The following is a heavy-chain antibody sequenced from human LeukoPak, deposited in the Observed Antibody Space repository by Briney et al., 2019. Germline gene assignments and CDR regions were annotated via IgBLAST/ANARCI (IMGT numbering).Heavy chain of an antibody. Sequence: GGSLRRSCAAPGFTFSSYGMHWVRQAPGKGLEWVALISYDGSDKYCAESVKGRFTISRDNSENTLYLQMDSLSAEDTAVYYCARTYDSSATVPYYFDYWGQGTLVTVSS. V-gene: IGHV3-30*19. CDR1: GFTFSSYG. CDR2: ISYDGSDK. D-gene: IGHD3-22*01. CDR3: ARTYDSSATVPYYFDY. J-gene: IGHJ4*02.